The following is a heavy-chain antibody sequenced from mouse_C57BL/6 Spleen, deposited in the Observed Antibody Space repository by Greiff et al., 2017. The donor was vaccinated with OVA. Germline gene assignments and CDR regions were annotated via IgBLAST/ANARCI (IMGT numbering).Heavy chain of an antibody. CDR2: FYPGSGSI. D-gene: IGHD1-1*02. J-gene: IGHJ4*01. CDR3: ARHEDGGAYGYYAMDY. V-gene: IGHV1-62-2*01. Sequence: QVQLQQSGAELVKPGASVKLSCKASGYTFTEYTIHWVKQRSGQGLEWIGWFYPGSGSIKYNEKFKDKATLTADKSSSTVYMGLSRLTSEDSAVYFCARHEDGGAYGYYAMDYWGQGTSVTVSS. CDR1: GYTFTEYT.